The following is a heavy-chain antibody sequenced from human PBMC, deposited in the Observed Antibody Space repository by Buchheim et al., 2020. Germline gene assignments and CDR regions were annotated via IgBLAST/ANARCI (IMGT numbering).Heavy chain of an antibody. D-gene: IGHD6-19*01. CDR2: ISGDGIRT. CDR1: GFIFSSYV. J-gene: IGHJ4*02. CDR3: AKIQWLVCDY. V-gene: IGHV3-23*01. Sequence: EVQLLQSGGGLVQPGGSLRLSCAASGFIFSSYVVNWVRQAPGKGLEWVAAISGDGIRTYYADSVKGRFTISRDNSQNTLFLQMNSLRADDTAVYYCAKIQWLVCDYWGQGTL.